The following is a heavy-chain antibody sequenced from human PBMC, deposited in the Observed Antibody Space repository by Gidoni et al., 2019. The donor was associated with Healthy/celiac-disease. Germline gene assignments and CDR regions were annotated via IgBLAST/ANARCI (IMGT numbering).Heavy chain of an antibody. CDR2: IYYSGST. V-gene: IGHV4-59*01. Sequence: QVQLQESGPGLVKPSETLSLTCTVSGGSISSYYWSWIRQPPGKGLEWIGYIYYSGSTNYTPSLKSRVTISVDTSKNQFSLKLSSVTAADTAVYYCARMAAAGKKEIDYWGQGTLVTVSS. CDR3: ARMAAAGKKEIDY. CDR1: GGSISSYY. D-gene: IGHD6-13*01. J-gene: IGHJ4*02.